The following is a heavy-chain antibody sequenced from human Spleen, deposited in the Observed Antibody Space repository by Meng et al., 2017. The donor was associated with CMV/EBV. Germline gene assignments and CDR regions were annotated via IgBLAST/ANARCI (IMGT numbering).Heavy chain of an antibody. CDR1: GFTFSSYW. V-gene: IGHV3-23*04. J-gene: IGHJ5*02. Sequence: VQLVESGGGVVQPGGSLRLSCAASGFTFSSYWMHWVRQAPGKGLVWVSAISGSGGSTYYADSVKGRFTISRDNSKNTLYLQMNSLRAEDTAVYYCARRIIPAATFDPWGQGTLVNVSS. D-gene: IGHD2-2*01. CDR3: ARRIIPAATFDP. CDR2: ISGSGGST.